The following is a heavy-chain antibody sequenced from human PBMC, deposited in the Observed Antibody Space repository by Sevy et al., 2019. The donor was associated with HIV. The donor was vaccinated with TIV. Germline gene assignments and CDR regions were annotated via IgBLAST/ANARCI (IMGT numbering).Heavy chain of an antibody. V-gene: IGHV3-74*01. Sequence: GGSLRLSCAASGFTFSSYWMNWVRQAPGKGLVWVSRLSSDGSTTIYADSVKGRFTISRDNAKNTLYLQINSQRAEDTAVYYCTGVYDITWNGHYFDYWGQGTLVTVSS. D-gene: IGHD1-1*01. CDR1: GFTFSSYW. CDR3: TGVYDITWNGHYFDY. J-gene: IGHJ4*02. CDR2: LSSDGSTT.